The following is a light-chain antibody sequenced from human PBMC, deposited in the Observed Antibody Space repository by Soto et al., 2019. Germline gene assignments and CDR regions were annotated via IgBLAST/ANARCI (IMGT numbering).Light chain of an antibody. J-gene: IGKJ5*01. CDR1: QSVSSY. CDR2: DAS. V-gene: IGKV3-11*01. CDR3: QQSSNWPPIT. Sequence: ELVCTQSXANLSLSPGERATLSGRASQSVSSYLAWYQQKPGQAPRLLIYDASNRATGIPARFSGSGSGTDFTLTISRLEPEDFAVYYCQQSSNWPPITGGKGTRREIK.